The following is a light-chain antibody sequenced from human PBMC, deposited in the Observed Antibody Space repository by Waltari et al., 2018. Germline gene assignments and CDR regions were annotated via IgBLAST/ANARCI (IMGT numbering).Light chain of an antibody. J-gene: IGLJ2*01. CDR2: QNK. V-gene: IGLV3-1*01. CDR1: KLEDKY. CDR3: QAWDSNIVV. Sequence: SYELTQPPSVSVSPGQTATITCSGDKLEDKYVSWYQKKPGQSPGRVIYQNKKRPSGIPERLSGYNTGNTVSLTISGAQAMDEAEYYCQAWDSNIVVFGGGTKLTVL.